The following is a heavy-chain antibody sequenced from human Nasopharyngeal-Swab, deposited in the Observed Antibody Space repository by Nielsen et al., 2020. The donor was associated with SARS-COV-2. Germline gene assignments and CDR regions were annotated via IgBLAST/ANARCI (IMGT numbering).Heavy chain of an antibody. J-gene: IGHJ6*02. V-gene: IGHV3-49*02. CDR2: IRSKAYGGTT. D-gene: IGHD3-3*01. Sequence: WIRQPPGKGLERVGFIRSKAYGGTTEYAASVKGRFTISRDDSKSIAYLQMNSLKTEDTAVYYCTREPYYDFWSGYYSHYYYYGMDVWGQGTTVTVSS. CDR3: TREPYYDFWSGYYSHYYYYGMDV.